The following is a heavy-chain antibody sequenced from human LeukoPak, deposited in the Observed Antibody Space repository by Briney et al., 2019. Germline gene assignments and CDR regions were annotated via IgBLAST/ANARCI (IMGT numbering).Heavy chain of an antibody. CDR2: IIDVGGT. Sequence: GGSLRLSCAVSGSTLTEHAWSWVRQAPGEGLEWVSGIIDVGGTYYADSVKGRFTISRDSSKNTLYLQMNNLRAEDTAIYYCARDRESDDALDIWGQGTMVTVSS. CDR1: GSTLTEHA. CDR3: ARDRESDDALDI. J-gene: IGHJ3*02. V-gene: IGHV3-23*01.